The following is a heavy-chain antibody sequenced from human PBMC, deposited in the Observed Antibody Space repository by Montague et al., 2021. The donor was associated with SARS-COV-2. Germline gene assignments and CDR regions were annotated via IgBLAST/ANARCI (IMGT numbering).Heavy chain of an antibody. J-gene: IGHJ4*02. CDR1: GGSMSSYH. CDR3: ARDVRYYYDQ. V-gene: IGHV4-59*01. Sequence: SETLSLTCSVSGGSMSSYHWIWIRQPPGKGLEWIGYVSYRGSTNXNLSLNSRVTISLDTSKNRFSLRVTSVTAADTAVYYCARDVRYYYDQWGQGILVTVSS. D-gene: IGHD3-10*01. CDR2: VSYRGST.